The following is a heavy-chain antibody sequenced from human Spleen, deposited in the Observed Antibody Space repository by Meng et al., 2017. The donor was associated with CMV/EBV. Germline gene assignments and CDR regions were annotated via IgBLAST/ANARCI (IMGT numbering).Heavy chain of an antibody. J-gene: IGHJ6*02. Sequence: SETLSLTCTVSGGPISSSSSYWGWIRQPPGKGLEWIGAIYYTGISYYNPSLKSRVTISLDASKNQFSLRLGSVTAADTAVYVCARGGTSFVGRSYGMDVWGQGTTVTVSS. CDR2: IYYTGIS. CDR3: ARGGTSFVGRSYGMDV. CDR1: GGPISSSSSY. D-gene: IGHD2-2*01. V-gene: IGHV4-39*07.